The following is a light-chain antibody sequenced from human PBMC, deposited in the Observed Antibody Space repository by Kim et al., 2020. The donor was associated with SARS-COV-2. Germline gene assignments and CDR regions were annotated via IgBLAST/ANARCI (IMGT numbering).Light chain of an antibody. V-gene: IGKV1-27*01. CDR1: QGISNF. CDR2: AAS. CDR3: QRYKSAPWT. Sequence: GDRVSITCRSSQGISNFLAWYQQKPGKVPKLLIYAASVLQSGVPSRFSGSGSGTDFTLTINSLQPEDVATYYCQRYKSAPWTFGQGTKVDIK. J-gene: IGKJ1*01.